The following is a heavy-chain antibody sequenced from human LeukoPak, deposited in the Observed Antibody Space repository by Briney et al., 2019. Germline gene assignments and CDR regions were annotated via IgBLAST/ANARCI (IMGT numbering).Heavy chain of an antibody. V-gene: IGHV1-69*13. J-gene: IGHJ5*02. D-gene: IGHD3-10*01. CDR2: IIPIFGTA. CDR1: GGTFSSYA. Sequence: ASVKVSCKASGGTFSSYAISWVRQAPGQGLEWMGGIIPIFGTANYAQKFQGRVTITADESTSTAYMELSSLRSEDTAVYYCARDRMVRGVFHWFDPWGQGTLVTVSS. CDR3: ARDRMVRGVFHWFDP.